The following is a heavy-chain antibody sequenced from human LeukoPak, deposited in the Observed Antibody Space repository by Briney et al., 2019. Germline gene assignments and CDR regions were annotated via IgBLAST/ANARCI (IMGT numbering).Heavy chain of an antibody. V-gene: IGHV4-61*01. CDR1: GGSVSSGSYY. CDR2: IYYSGST. CDR3: ARGGCSGGSCYLYYYYGMDV. J-gene: IGHJ6*02. Sequence: SETLSLTCTVSGGSVSSGSYYWSWIRQPPGKGLEWIEYIYYSGSTNYNPSLKSRVTISVDTSKNQFSLKLSSVTAADTAVYYCARGGCSGGSCYLYYYYGMDVWGQGTTVTVSS. D-gene: IGHD2-15*01.